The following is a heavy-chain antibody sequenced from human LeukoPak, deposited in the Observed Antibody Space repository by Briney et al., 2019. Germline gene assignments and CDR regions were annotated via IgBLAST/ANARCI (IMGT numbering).Heavy chain of an antibody. J-gene: IGHJ4*02. V-gene: IGHV3-9*03. CDR1: GFTFDDYA. CDR3: ARDILYDSSGYYLDY. D-gene: IGHD3-22*01. CDR2: ISWNSGSI. Sequence: GGSLRLSCAASGFTFDDYAMHWVRQAPGKGLEWVSGISWNSGSIGDADSVKGRFTISRDTAKTSLYLQMNSLRAEDMALYYCARDILYDSSGYYLDYWGQGTLVTVSS.